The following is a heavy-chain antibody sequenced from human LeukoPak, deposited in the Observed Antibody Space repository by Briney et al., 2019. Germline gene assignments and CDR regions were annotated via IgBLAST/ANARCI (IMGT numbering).Heavy chain of an antibody. CDR1: GFTFSSYT. V-gene: IGHV3-48*01. CDR3: ARDYKYAFDN. CDR2: IGIDSGNT. D-gene: IGHD5-24*01. J-gene: IGHJ4*02. Sequence: GGSLRLSCAAPGFTFSSYTMNWVRQAPGKGLEWISYIGIDSGNTNYADSVKGRFTISGDKAKNSLYLQMNSLRVEDTAVYYCARDYKYAFDNWGQGPLVTVSS.